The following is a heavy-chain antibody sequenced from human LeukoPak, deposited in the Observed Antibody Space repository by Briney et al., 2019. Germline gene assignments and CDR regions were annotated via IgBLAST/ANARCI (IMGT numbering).Heavy chain of an antibody. V-gene: IGHV3-30*02. D-gene: IGHD2-15*01. CDR3: AKDKGVVAFDI. CDR1: GLTFSNHG. CDR2: IRNDGSDK. Sequence: GGPLRLSCATAGLTFSNHGIPWVRQAPGKGRERVTFIRNDGSDKYYADSVKGRFTISRDNSKNTLYLQMNTLRAEDTAVYYCAKDKGVVAFDIWGQGTMVTVSS. J-gene: IGHJ3*02.